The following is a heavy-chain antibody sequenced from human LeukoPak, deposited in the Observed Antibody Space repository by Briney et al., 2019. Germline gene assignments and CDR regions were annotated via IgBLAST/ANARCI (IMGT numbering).Heavy chain of an antibody. CDR1: GFTFSNAW. J-gene: IGHJ2*01. V-gene: IGHV3-15*01. CDR2: IKSKTDGGTT. D-gene: IGHD4-17*01. Sequence: PGGSLRLSCAASGFTFSNAWMSWVRQAPGKGLEWVGRIKSKTDGGTTDYAAPVKGRFTISRDDSKNTLYLQMNSLKTEDTAVYCCTTDPTVTENWYFDLWGRGTLVTVSS. CDR3: TTDPTVTENWYFDL.